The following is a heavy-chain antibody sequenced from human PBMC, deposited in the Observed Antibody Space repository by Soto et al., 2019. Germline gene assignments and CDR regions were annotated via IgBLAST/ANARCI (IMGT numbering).Heavy chain of an antibody. CDR3: ARGGFIAAAYTSNYYYGMDV. Sequence: ASVKVSCKASGYTFTSYGISWVRQAPGQGLEWMGWISAYNGNTNYAQKLQGRVTMTTDTSTSTAYMELRSLRSDDTAVYYCARGGFIAAAYTSNYYYGMDVWGQGTTVTVSS. J-gene: IGHJ6*02. D-gene: IGHD6-13*01. CDR2: ISAYNGNT. V-gene: IGHV1-18*01. CDR1: GYTFTSYG.